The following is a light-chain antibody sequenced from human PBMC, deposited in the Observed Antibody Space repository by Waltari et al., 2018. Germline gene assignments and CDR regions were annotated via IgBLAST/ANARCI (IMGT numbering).Light chain of an antibody. J-gene: IGLJ3*02. CDR1: SGHSSNV. Sequence: QLVLTQSPSVSASLRASVQLTCTLSSGHSSNVIAWLQQQSEKGPRYLMKVNSDGSHSKGDEIPDRFSGSSSGAERYLTISSLQSEDEADYYCQTGGHGTWVFGGGTKLTVL. V-gene: IGLV4-69*01. CDR3: QTGGHGTWV. CDR2: VNSDGSH.